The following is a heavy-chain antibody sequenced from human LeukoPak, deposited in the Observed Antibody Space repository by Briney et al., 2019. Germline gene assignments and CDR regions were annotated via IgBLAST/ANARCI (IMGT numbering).Heavy chain of an antibody. Sequence: ASVKVSCKASGYTFTSYGISWVRQAPGQGLEWMGWISAYNGNTNYAQKLQGRVTMTTDTSTSTAYMELRSLRSDDTAVYYCARDHHPFTVSPGGYWGQGTLATVSS. CDR2: ISAYNGNT. CDR1: GYTFTSYG. CDR3: ARDHHPFTVSPGGY. D-gene: IGHD4-17*01. V-gene: IGHV1-18*01. J-gene: IGHJ4*02.